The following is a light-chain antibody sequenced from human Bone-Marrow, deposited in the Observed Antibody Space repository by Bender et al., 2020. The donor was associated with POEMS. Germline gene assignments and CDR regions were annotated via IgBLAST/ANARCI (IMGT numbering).Light chain of an antibody. CDR3: QVWDSITAV. Sequence: SYELTQPLSVSVALGQTAKMTCGGNNIGTKNVHWYQQKPGQAPVEVIYRDFNRPSGISDRFSGSNSGDTATLSISRVEAGDEAHYYCQVWDSITAVFGGGTKLTVL. CDR2: RDF. J-gene: IGLJ3*02. CDR1: NIGTKN. V-gene: IGLV3-9*01.